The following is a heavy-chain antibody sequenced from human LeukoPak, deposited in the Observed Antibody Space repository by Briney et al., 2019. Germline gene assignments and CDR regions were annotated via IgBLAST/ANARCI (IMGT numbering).Heavy chain of an antibody. J-gene: IGHJ4*02. CDR3: ATYSGAHHKTFDS. D-gene: IGHD1-26*01. Sequence: GGSLRLSCAASGFTFSSYGMTWVRQAPGKGLEWVSLISGSGGSTYYADSVKGRFTISRDNSKNTLYLQMSSLRAEDTAVYYCATYSGAHHKTFDSWGQGTLVTVSS. CDR2: ISGSGGST. V-gene: IGHV3-23*01. CDR1: GFTFSSYG.